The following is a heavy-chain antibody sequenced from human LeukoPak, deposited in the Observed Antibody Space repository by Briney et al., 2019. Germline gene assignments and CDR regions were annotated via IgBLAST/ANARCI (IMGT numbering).Heavy chain of an antibody. CDR1: GGSISTYY. J-gene: IGHJ4*02. D-gene: IGHD2-2*01. V-gene: IGHV4-4*07. CDR3: AREDIVVVPAAMIGGHFDY. CDR2: IYTSGST. Sequence: SETLSLTCTVSGGSISTYYWSWIRQPPGKGLEWIGRIYTSGSTNYNPSLKSRVTMSVDTSKNQFSLKLSSVTAADTAVYYCAREDIVVVPAAMIGGHFDYWGQGTLVTVSS.